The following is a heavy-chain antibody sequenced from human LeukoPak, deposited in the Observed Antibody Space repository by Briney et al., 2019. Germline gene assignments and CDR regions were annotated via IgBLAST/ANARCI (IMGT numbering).Heavy chain of an antibody. J-gene: IGHJ1*01. CDR2: ITDSGGRT. D-gene: IGHD3-22*01. Sequence: GGSLRLSCAASGFTFSNYAMNWVRQAPGKGLEWVSNITDSGGRTFYADSLKGRFTISRDNSKKMLYLQMNSRRAEDTAVYYCAKDPYYYDGSGYYYEYFLHWGQGTLVTVSS. CDR3: AKDPYYYDGSGYYYEYFLH. CDR1: GFTFSNYA. V-gene: IGHV3-23*01.